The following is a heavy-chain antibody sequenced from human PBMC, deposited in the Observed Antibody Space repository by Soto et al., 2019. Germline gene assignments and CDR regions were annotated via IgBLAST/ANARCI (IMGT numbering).Heavy chain of an antibody. CDR1: GGTFSSYA. D-gene: IGHD6-13*01. CDR3: ARNGIAAAGTLGPFDY. CDR2: IIPIFGTA. J-gene: IGHJ4*02. Sequence: ASVKVSCKASGGTFSSYAISWVRQAPGQGLEWMGGIIPIFGTANYAQKFQGRVTITADKSTSTAYMELSSLRSEDTAVYYCARNGIAAAGTLGPFDYWGQGTLVTVSS. V-gene: IGHV1-69*06.